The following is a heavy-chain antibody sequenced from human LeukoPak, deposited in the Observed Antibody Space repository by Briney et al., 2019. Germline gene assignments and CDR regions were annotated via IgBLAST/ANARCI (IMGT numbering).Heavy chain of an antibody. J-gene: IGHJ4*02. CDR3: ARGGLRYFDWLDFDY. V-gene: IGHV4-59*01. CDR1: GASISSYY. CDR2: IYYSGSI. D-gene: IGHD3-9*01. Sequence: SETLSLTCTVSGASISSYYWSWIRQPPGKGLEWIGYIYYSGSINYNPSLKSRATISVDTSKNQFSLKLNSVTAADTAVYYCARGGLRYFDWLDFDYWGQGTLVTVSS.